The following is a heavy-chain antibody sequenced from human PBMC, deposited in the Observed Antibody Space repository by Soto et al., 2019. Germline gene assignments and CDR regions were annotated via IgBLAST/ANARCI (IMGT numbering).Heavy chain of an antibody. Sequence: LRLSCAASGFTFSSYGMHWVRQAPGKGLEWVAVIWYDGSNKYYADSVKGRFTISRDNSKNTLYLQMNSLRAEDTAVYYCARGGARYSSGWYYFDYWGQGTLVTVSS. CDR2: IWYDGSNK. V-gene: IGHV3-33*01. J-gene: IGHJ4*02. CDR1: GFTFSSYG. D-gene: IGHD6-19*01. CDR3: ARGGARYSSGWYYFDY.